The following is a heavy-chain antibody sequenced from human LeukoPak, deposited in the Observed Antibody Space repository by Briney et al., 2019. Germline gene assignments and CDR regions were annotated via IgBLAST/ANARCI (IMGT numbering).Heavy chain of an antibody. CDR3: ARGPSGYHNT. V-gene: IGHV3-23*01. CDR2: VSATGYTT. Sequence: GGSLRLSCVSPGFTFSSYGMSWVRQAPGKGVEGVSYVSATGYTTSYADSVKGRFTISRDNAKNPVFLQMNSLRAEDTAVYYCARGPSGYHNTGGQGTLVTVSS. CDR1: GFTFSSYG. J-gene: IGHJ4*02. D-gene: IGHD5-12*01.